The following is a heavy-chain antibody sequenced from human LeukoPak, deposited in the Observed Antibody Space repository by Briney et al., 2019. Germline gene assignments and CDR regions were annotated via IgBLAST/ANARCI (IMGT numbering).Heavy chain of an antibody. V-gene: IGHV3-23*01. CDR1: GFTFTIHA. CDR3: AKDLDSEYNYDSSGYEDAFAM. CDR2: FIGSGDNT. J-gene: IGHJ3*02. D-gene: IGHD3-22*01. Sequence: GGSLTLSCAPSGFTFTIHAMSCVRQAPEGGLEWVSAFIGSGDNTYYTDSVKGPLIMSTDKSTNTPYLQMSSLRAEDTSVYYCAKDLDSEYNYDSSGYEDAFAMWGQGPMVTVSS.